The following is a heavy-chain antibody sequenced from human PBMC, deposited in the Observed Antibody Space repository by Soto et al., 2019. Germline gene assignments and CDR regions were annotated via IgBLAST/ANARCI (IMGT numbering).Heavy chain of an antibody. CDR2: INHSGSP. Sequence: QLHLEQRGAGLLKPSETLSLTCDVYGGSFSGYYWSWIRQAPGNGLEWIVEINHSGSPNYNPSLQSRVSVSVDTSKTHFSLKLTSVTAADTAVYYCATFPPEGRTATSRGDDAFDTWGQGTLVTVSS. CDR1: GGSFSGYY. D-gene: IGHD3-10*01. V-gene: IGHV4-34*02. J-gene: IGHJ3*02. CDR3: ATFPPEGRTATSRGDDAFDT.